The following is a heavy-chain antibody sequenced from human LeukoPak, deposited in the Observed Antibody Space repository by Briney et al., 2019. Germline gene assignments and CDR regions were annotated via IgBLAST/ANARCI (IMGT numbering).Heavy chain of an antibody. J-gene: IGHJ4*02. CDR1: GFTVSSNY. CDR3: ARGPYSSGWYGLDY. Sequence: PGGSLRLSCAASGFTVSSNYMSWVRQAPGKGLEWVSVIYSSGSAYYADSVKGRFTISRDNSKNTLYLQMNSLRAEDMAVYYCARGPYSSGWYGLDYWGQGTLVTVSS. D-gene: IGHD6-19*01. CDR2: IYSSGSA. V-gene: IGHV3-53*01.